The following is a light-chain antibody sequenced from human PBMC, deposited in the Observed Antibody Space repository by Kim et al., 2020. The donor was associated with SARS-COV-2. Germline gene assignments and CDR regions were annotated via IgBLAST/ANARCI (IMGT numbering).Light chain of an antibody. CDR1: SSNIGSHD. Sequence: QSVLTQPPSVSGTPGQRVIISCSGSSSNIGSHDVYWYQKLPGTAPKVLIYRNNQRPSGVPDRFSGSKSGTSASLAISGLGSDDEADYCCAAWDDTLSGPVFGGGTQLTVL. V-gene: IGLV1-47*01. CDR2: RNN. J-gene: IGLJ3*02. CDR3: AAWDDTLSGPV.